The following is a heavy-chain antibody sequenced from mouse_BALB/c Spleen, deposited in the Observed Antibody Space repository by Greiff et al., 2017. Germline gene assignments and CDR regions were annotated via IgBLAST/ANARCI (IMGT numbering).Heavy chain of an antibody. J-gene: IGHJ3*01. D-gene: IGHD2-3*01. CDR2: ISSGGSYT. CDR1: GFTFSSYA. CDR3: AREDGYYGFEAY. Sequence: VQLQPSGGGLVKPGGSLKLSCAASGFTFSSYAMSLVRQTPEKRLEWVATISSGGSYTYYPDSVKGRFTISRDNAKNTLYLQMSSLRSEDTAMYDCAREDGYYGFEAYRGQGTLVTVSA. V-gene: IGHV5-9-3*01.